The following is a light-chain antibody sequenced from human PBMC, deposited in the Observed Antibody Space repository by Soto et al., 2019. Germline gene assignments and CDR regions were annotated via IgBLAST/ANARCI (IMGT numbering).Light chain of an antibody. V-gene: IGKV1-5*03. J-gene: IGKJ1*01. CDR1: QSVSTS. CDR3: QQYNSYRT. CDR2: QAS. Sequence: DIQMTQSPSTLSASVGDRLTITCRASQSVSTSLAWYQQKPGIAPKLLIYQASSLENGVPSRFSGSGSGTEFTRTISSLQPDDFATYYCQQYNSYRTFGQGTKVEIK.